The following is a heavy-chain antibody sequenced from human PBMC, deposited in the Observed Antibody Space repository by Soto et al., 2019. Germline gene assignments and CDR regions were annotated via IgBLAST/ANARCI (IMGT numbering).Heavy chain of an antibody. Sequence: GGSLRLSCAASGFTFSDYYMSWIRQAPGKGLEWVSYISSSSSYTNYADSVKGRFTISRDNAKNSLYLQMNSLRAEDTAVYYCARDRCAMSSTSCYTENWFDPWGQGTLVTVSS. V-gene: IGHV3-11*06. CDR1: GFTFSDYY. J-gene: IGHJ5*02. CDR2: ISSSSSYT. D-gene: IGHD2-2*02. CDR3: ARDRCAMSSTSCYTENWFDP.